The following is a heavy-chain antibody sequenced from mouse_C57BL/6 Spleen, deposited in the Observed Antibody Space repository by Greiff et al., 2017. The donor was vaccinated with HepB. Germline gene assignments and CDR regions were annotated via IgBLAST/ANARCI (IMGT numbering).Heavy chain of an antibody. D-gene: IGHD1-1*01. CDR3: ARVYSRAMDY. CDR2: IDPSDSYT. J-gene: IGHJ4*01. CDR1: GYTFTSYW. Sequence: VQLQQPGAELVKPGASVKLSCKASGYTFTSYWMQWVKQRPGQGLEWIGEIDPSDSYTNYNQKFKGKATLTVDTSSSTAYMQLSSLTSEDSAVYYCARVYSRAMDYWGQGTSVTVSS. V-gene: IGHV1-50*01.